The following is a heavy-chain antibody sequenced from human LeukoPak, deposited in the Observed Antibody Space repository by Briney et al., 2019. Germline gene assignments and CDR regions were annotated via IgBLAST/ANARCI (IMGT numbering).Heavy chain of an antibody. Sequence: ASVKVSCKASGGTFSSYAISWVRQAPGQGLEWMGGIIPIFGTANYAQKFQGRVTITTDESTSTAYMELSSLRSEDTAVYYCASLLLNYYDSGGYDDYWGQGTLVTVSS. V-gene: IGHV1-69*05. CDR2: IIPIFGTA. D-gene: IGHD3-22*01. J-gene: IGHJ4*02. CDR1: GGTFSSYA. CDR3: ASLLLNYYDSGGYDDY.